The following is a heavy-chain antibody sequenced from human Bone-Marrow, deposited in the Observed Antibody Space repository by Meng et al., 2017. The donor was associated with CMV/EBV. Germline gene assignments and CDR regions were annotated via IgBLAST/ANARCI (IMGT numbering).Heavy chain of an antibody. CDR1: GYFFSDHF. CDR3: ARDHHWGADY. J-gene: IGHJ4*02. V-gene: IGHV1-2*02. D-gene: IGHD3-16*01. CDR2: IKPNSGNT. Sequence: ASVKVSCKASGYFFSDHFMHWVRQAPGQGLERMGWIKPNSGNTNYAQNFQGRVTMTSDSSITTAYMELSRLTSDDTAVYYCARDHHWGADYWGQGTLVTVSS.